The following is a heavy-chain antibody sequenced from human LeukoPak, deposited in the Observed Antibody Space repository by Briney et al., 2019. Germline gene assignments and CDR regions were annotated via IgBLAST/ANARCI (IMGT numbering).Heavy chain of an antibody. Sequence: SETLSLTCTVSGGSISSYYWSWIRQPPGKGLEWIGYIYYSGSTNYNPSLKSRVTISVDTSKNQFSLKLSSVTAADTAVYYCARVFRDAIAVAGGDAFDIWGQGTMVTVSS. V-gene: IGHV4-59*01. J-gene: IGHJ3*02. D-gene: IGHD6-19*01. CDR1: GGSISSYY. CDR2: IYYSGST. CDR3: ARVFRDAIAVAGGDAFDI.